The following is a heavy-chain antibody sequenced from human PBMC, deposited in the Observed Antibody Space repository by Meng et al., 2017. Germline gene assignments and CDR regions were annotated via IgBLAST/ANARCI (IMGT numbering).Heavy chain of an antibody. V-gene: IGHV3-20*04. CDR2: INWNGGST. CDR3: ARVKVPGIAVAGTVYDY. D-gene: IGHD6-19*01. CDR1: GFTFDVHS. Sequence: GESLKISCAASGFTFDVHSMTWVRQAQGKGLEWVSGINWNGGSTGNADSVKGRFTISRDNPKNSLYLQMNSLRAEDTAVYYCARVKVPGIAVAGTVYDYWGQGTLVTVSS. J-gene: IGHJ4*02.